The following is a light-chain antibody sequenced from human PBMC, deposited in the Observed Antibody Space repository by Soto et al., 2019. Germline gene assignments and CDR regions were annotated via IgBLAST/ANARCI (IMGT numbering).Light chain of an antibody. J-gene: IGKJ4*01. Sequence: DIQMTQSPCSLSASVGDRVTITCRASQSISSYLNWYQQKPGKAPKLLIYAASSLQSWVPSSFSGSGSGTDFTLTISRLEPEDFAVYYCQQYGSSLLTFGGGTKVDIK. V-gene: IGKV1-39*01. CDR3: QQYGSSLLT. CDR2: AAS. CDR1: QSISSY.